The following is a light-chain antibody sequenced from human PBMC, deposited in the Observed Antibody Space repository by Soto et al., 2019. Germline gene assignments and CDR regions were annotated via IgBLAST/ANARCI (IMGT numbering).Light chain of an antibody. J-gene: IGLJ2*01. CDR2: EVS. CDR3: SSYTTCSTLGVL. V-gene: IGLV2-14*01. Sequence: QSVLTQPASVSGSPGQSITISCTGTSSDIGGYNYVSWYQHHPGKAPKLIIYEVSNRPSGVSNRFSGSKSGNTASLTISGLQAEAEDDYYCSSYTTCSTLGVLFGGGTKLTVL. CDR1: SSDIGGYNY.